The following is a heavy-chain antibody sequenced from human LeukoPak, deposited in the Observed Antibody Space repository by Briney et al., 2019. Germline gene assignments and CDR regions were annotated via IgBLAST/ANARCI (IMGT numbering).Heavy chain of an antibody. D-gene: IGHD6-19*01. CDR3: ASLLPWLVSATDNWFDP. V-gene: IGHV4-34*01. Sequence: SETLSLTCAVYGGSFSGYYWSWIRQPPGKGLEWIGEINHSGSTNYNPSLKSRVTISVDTSKNQFSLKLSSVTAADTAVYYCASLLPWLVSATDNWFDPWGQGTLVTVSS. CDR2: INHSGST. J-gene: IGHJ5*02. CDR1: GGSFSGYY.